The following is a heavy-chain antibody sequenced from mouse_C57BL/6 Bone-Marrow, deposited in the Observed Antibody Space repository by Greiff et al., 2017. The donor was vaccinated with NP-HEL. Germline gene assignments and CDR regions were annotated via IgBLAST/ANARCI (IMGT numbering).Heavy chain of an antibody. CDR1: GFTFSDYY. V-gene: IGHV5-16*01. J-gene: IGHJ4*01. Sequence: EVKLMESEGGLVQPGSSMKLSCTASGFTFSDYYMAWVRQVPEKGLEWVANINYDGSSTYYLDSLKSRFIISRDNAKNILYLQMSSLKSEDTATYYCARDYGNYGAMDYWGQGTSVTVSS. CDR3: ARDYGNYGAMDY. CDR2: INYDGSST. D-gene: IGHD2-1*01.